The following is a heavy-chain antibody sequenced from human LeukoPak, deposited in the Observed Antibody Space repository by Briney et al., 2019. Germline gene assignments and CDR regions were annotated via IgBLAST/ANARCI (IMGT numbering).Heavy chain of an antibody. J-gene: IGHJ4*02. Sequence: PGGSLRHSCVASGFTFSSHPMHWVRQAPGKGLESVSAISTNGGTTYYANSVRGRFIISRDNSHNTLYLQMGRLRTDDTAIYYCARESPSGSLDYWGQGTLVTVSS. D-gene: IGHD1-26*01. CDR3: ARESPSGSLDY. CDR2: ISTNGGTT. V-gene: IGHV3-64*01. CDR1: GFTFSSHP.